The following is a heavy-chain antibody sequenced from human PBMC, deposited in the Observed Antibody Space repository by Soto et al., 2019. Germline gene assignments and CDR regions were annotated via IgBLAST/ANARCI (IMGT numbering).Heavy chain of an antibody. J-gene: IGHJ4*02. V-gene: IGHV1-69*01. CDR3: ARDQFRHGSGSSYVTGWDF. CDR2: IIPVFDTA. Sequence: QVQLVQSGAEVKESGSSVKVSCKASGVTFSTHEFSWVRQAPGQGLEWMGGIIPVFDTAKYAQQFQGRVTITADEATSTAYTEINNLRSDDTGVYYCARDQFRHGSGSSYVTGWDFWGQGTLVTVSS. CDR1: GVTFSTHE. D-gene: IGHD3-10*01.